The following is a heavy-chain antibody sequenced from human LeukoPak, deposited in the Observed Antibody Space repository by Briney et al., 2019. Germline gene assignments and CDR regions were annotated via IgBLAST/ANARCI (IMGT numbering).Heavy chain of an antibody. CDR3: ARDLGELPVAIPSWLDP. CDR2: IGFTGTYI. CDR1: RFTFSSYS. Sequence: PGGSLRLSCVASRFTFSSYSMNWIRQAPGKGLEWVSSIGFTGTYIYYADSVRGRFTISRDNAKNSLYLQMNSLRAEDTAVYYCARDLGELPVAIPSWLDPWGQGTLVTVSS. V-gene: IGHV3-21*01. J-gene: IGHJ5*02. D-gene: IGHD3-10*01.